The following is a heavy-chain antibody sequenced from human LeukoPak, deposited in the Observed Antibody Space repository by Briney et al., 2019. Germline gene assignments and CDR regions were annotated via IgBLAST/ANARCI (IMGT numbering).Heavy chain of an antibody. Sequence: GGSLRLSCAASGFTFSNYEMNWVRQAPGKGLEWVSYISSSGSTIYYADSVKGRFTISRDNAKNSLYVQMNSLRAEDTAMYYCAREDSSSSGVGYYYYMDVWGKGTTVTVSS. D-gene: IGHD6-6*01. V-gene: IGHV3-48*03. J-gene: IGHJ6*03. CDR1: GFTFSNYE. CDR3: AREDSSSSGVGYYYYMDV. CDR2: ISSSGSTI.